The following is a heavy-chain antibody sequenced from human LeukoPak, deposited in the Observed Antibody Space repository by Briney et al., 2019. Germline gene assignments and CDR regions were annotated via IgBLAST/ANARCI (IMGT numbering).Heavy chain of an antibody. CDR1: GFTVSSNY. CDR3: ARFPQDCSSTSCYYYYYYGMDV. V-gene: IGHV3-66*01. J-gene: IGHJ6*02. Sequence: GSLRLSCAASGFTVSSNYMSWVRQAPGKGLEWVSVIYSGGSTYYADSVKGRFTISRDNSKNTLYLQMNSLRAEDTAVYYCARFPQDCSSTSCYYYYYYGMDVWGQGTTVTVSS. CDR2: IYSGGST. D-gene: IGHD2-2*01.